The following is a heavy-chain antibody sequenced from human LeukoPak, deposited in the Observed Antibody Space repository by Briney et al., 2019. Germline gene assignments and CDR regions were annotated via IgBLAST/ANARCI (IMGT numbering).Heavy chain of an antibody. CDR1: GFPFGSYG. CDR3: ARDRYKNAY. CDR2: IKQDGSEK. V-gene: IGHV3-7*04. D-gene: IGHD5-18*01. Sequence: PGRSLRLSCAASGFPFGSYGMHWVRQAPGKGLEWVANIKQDGSEKNYVDSVKGRLTISRDNAKNSLFLQMSSLRAEDTAVYYCARDRYKNAYWGQGTLVTVSS. J-gene: IGHJ4*02.